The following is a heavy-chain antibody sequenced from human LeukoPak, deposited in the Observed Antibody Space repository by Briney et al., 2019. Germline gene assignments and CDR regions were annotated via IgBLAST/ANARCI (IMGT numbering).Heavy chain of an antibody. CDR1: RGSITSYY. J-gene: IGHJ5*02. D-gene: IGHD3-3*01. CDR2: IYYSGST. CDR3: ARQTTSRYDFWSGYPNPLSWFEP. V-gene: IGHV4-59*08. Sequence: SETLSLTCTLPRGSITSYYWSCIRQPPGKGRECIGYIYYSGSTNYNPSLKSRVTISVDTSKKQFSLMLSSVTAADTAVYYCARQTTSRYDFWSGYPNPLSWFEPWGEGTRVTV.